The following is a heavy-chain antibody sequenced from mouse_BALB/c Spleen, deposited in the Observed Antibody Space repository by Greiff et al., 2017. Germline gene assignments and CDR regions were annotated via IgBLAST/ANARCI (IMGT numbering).Heavy chain of an antibody. CDR2: ISSGGST. CDR1: GFTFSSYA. Sequence: EVMLVESGGGLVKPGGSLKLSCAASGFTFSSYAMSWVRQTPEKRLEWVASISSGGSTYYPDSVKGRFTISRDNARNILYLQMSSLRSEDTAMYYCARELPYYFDYWGQGTTLTVSS. CDR3: ARELPYYFDY. D-gene: IGHD2-1*01. J-gene: IGHJ2*01. V-gene: IGHV5-6-5*01.